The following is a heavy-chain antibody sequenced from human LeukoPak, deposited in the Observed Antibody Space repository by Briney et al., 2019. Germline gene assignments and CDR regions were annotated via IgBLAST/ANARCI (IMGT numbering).Heavy chain of an antibody. J-gene: IGHJ4*02. Sequence: SETLSLTCSVSRGSISNYYWSWIQQPPGKGLECIGFIFYSGTTNSNPSVKSRVSMSVDMSKNHLSLELTSVTAADSAVYYCARSRSSSPYYFDTWGQGTLVTVSS. CDR1: RGSISNYY. CDR3: ARSRSSSPYYFDT. CDR2: IFYSGTT. D-gene: IGHD6-19*01. V-gene: IGHV4-59*01.